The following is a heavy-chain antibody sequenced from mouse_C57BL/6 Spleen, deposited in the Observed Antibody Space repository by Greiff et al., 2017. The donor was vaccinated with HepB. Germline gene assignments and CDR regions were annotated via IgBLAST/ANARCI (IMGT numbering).Heavy chain of an antibody. V-gene: IGHV2-2*01. CDR2: IWSGGST. CDR1: GFSLTSYG. Sequence: VHLVESGPGLVQPSQSLSITCTVSGFSLTSYGVHWVRQSPGKGLEWLGVIWSGGSTDYNAAFISRLSISKDNSKSQVFFKMNSLQADDTAIYYCARGRDLIYAMDYWGQGTSVTVSS. CDR3: ARGRDLIYAMDY. J-gene: IGHJ4*01.